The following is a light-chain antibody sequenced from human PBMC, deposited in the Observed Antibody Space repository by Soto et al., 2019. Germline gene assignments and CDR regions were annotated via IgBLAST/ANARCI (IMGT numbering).Light chain of an antibody. V-gene: IGKV3-20*01. Sequence: ENVLTQSPGTLSLSPGERATLSCRASQSVSSTYLAWYQQKPGQAPRLLIYAASSRATGIPDRFSGSGSGTDFTLTIRRLEPEDFAVYYCQQYGGATGTFGQGTSVEIK. J-gene: IGKJ1*01. CDR2: AAS. CDR3: QQYGGATGT. CDR1: QSVSSTY.